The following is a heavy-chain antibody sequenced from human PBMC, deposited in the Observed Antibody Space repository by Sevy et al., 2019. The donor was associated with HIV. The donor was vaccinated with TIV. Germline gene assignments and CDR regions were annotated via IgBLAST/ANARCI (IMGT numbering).Heavy chain of an antibody. Sequence: ASVKVSCKASGGTFSSYAISWVRQAPGQGLEWMGGIIPIFGTANYAQKFQGRVTITADESTSTAYMEPSSLRSEDTAVYYCARPRLSANYYFDYWGQGTLVTVSS. CDR1: GGTFSSYA. V-gene: IGHV1-69*13. J-gene: IGHJ4*02. D-gene: IGHD3-3*01. CDR3: ARPRLSANYYFDY. CDR2: IIPIFGTA.